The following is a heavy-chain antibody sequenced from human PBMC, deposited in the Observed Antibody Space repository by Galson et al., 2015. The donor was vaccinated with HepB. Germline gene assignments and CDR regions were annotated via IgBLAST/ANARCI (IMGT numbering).Heavy chain of an antibody. V-gene: IGHV3-33*01. CDR3: ARDGYDCWSGQNYDYIDV. D-gene: IGHD3-3*01. Sequence: SLRLSCAASGFTFSSYVMHWVRQAPGKGLEWVAVIWYDGSNKYYADPVKGRFINSRDNSKKTLYLQMNSLRAEDKDVYYCARDGYDCWSGQNYDYIDVWGKGTTVTVSS. CDR2: IWYDGSNK. CDR1: GFTFSSYV. J-gene: IGHJ6*03.